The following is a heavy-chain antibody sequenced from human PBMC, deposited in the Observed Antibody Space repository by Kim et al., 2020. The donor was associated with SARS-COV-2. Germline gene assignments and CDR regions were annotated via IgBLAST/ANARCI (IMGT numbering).Heavy chain of an antibody. CDR3: AKEGDQNYEILTGYSNFDY. CDR2: ITYDGSNH. D-gene: IGHD3-9*01. CDR1: GFTFSGYG. J-gene: IGHJ4*02. Sequence: GGSLRLSCAVSGFTFSGYGMHWVRQAPGKGLEWVAAITYDGSNHYYADSVKGRFTISRDNSKNTLYLQMNSLRAEDTAVYYCAKEGDQNYEILTGYSNFDYWGQRTLFTVSS. V-gene: IGHV3-30*18.